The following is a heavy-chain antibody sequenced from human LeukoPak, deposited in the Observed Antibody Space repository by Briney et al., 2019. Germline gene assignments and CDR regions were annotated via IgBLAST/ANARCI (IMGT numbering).Heavy chain of an antibody. J-gene: IGHJ4*02. Sequence: SVKVSCKASGFTFTSSAVQWVRQARGQRLEWIGWIVVGSGNTNYAQKFQERVTITRDMSTSTAYMELSSLRSEDTAVYYCAIFFWDSGDSDYFDYWGRGTLVTVSS. CDR3: AIFFWDSGDSDYFDY. CDR2: IVVGSGNT. CDR1: GFTFTSSA. D-gene: IGHD3/OR15-3a*01. V-gene: IGHV1-58*01.